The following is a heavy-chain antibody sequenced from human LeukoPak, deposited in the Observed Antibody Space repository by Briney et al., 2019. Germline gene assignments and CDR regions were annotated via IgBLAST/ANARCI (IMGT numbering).Heavy chain of an antibody. CDR1: GFMFRDAA. Sequence: GGSLRLSCAASGFMFRDAAMTWVRLAPGKGLEWVSLIASSGLNTYYADSVRGRFTISRDNSKSTLSLQMNSLRVEDTAIYYCARDIELSTWGLGTLVTVSS. CDR3: ARDIELST. J-gene: IGHJ3*01. D-gene: IGHD5-12*01. V-gene: IGHV3-23*01. CDR2: IASSGLNT.